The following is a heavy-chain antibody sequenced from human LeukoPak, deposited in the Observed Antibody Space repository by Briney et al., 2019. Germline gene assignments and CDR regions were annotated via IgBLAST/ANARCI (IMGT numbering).Heavy chain of an antibody. J-gene: IGHJ5*02. CDR3: AREDRHMNWFDP. Sequence: ASVKVSCKASGYTFASYGISWVRQAPGQGLEWMGWISAYNGNTNYAQKLQGRVTMTTDTSTSTAYMELRSLRSDDTAVYYCAREDRHMNWFDPWGQGTLVTVSS. CDR1: GYTFASYG. CDR2: ISAYNGNT. V-gene: IGHV1-18*01.